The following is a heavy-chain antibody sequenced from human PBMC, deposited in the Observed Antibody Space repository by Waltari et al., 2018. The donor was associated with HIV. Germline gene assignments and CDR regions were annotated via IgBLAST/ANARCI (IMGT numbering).Heavy chain of an antibody. D-gene: IGHD3-22*01. Sequence: QVQLVQSGAEVKKPGASVKVSCKASGYTFTSYAMHWVRQAPGQRLEWMGWINAGHGNTKYSQKFQGRVTITRDTSASTAYMELSSLRSEDTAVYYCARDGYYYDSSGYSSYFDYWGQGTLVTVSS. CDR3: ARDGYYYDSSGYSSYFDY. J-gene: IGHJ4*02. CDR1: GYTFTSYA. V-gene: IGHV1-3*01. CDR2: INAGHGNT.